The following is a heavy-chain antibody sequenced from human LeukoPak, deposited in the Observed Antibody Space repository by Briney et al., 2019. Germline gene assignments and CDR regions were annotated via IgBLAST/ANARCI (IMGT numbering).Heavy chain of an antibody. J-gene: IGHJ4*02. Sequence: ASVKVSCKASGYTFTSYGISWVRQAPGQGLEWMGMINPSGGGTKYTQKFQGRVTMTRDTSTSTVYMELTSLRSEDTAVYYCARDLSESNYYSSGTYADWGQGTLVTVSS. V-gene: IGHV1-46*01. CDR1: GYTFTSYG. CDR3: ARDLSESNYYSSGTYAD. CDR2: INPSGGGT. D-gene: IGHD3-10*01.